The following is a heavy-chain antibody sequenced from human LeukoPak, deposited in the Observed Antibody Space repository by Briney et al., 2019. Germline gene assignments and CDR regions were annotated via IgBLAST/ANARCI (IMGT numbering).Heavy chain of an antibody. CDR1: GYSISSGYY. D-gene: IGHD6-19*01. CDR2: IYYSGST. Sequence: SETLSLTCTVSGYSISSGYYWGWIRQPPGKGLEWIGSIYYSGSTYYNPSLKSRVTISVDTSKNQFSLKLSSVTAADTAVYYCGRGFYSSGWYNWFDPWGQGILVTVSS. V-gene: IGHV4-38-2*02. CDR3: GRGFYSSGWYNWFDP. J-gene: IGHJ5*02.